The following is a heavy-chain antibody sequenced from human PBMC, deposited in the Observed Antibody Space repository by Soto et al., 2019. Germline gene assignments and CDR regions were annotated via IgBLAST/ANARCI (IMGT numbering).Heavy chain of an antibody. D-gene: IGHD3-10*01. CDR1: GGSFSGYY. Sequence: SETLSLTCAVYGGSFSGYYWSWIRQPPGKGLEWIGEINHSGSTNYNPSLKSRVTIPVDTSKNHFSLKLSSVTAADTAVYYCARGRVLKGWYFDLWGRGTLVTVS. CDR3: ARGRVLKGWYFDL. V-gene: IGHV4-34*01. CDR2: INHSGST. J-gene: IGHJ2*01.